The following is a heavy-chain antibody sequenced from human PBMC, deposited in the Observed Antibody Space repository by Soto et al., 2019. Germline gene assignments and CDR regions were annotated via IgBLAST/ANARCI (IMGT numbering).Heavy chain of an antibody. Sequence: EVQLVESGGGLVKPGGSLRLSCAASGFTFSSYSMNWVRQAPGKGLEWVSSISSSSSYIYYADSVKGRFTISRDNAKNSLYLQMNSLRAEDTAVYYCARDLSVANYDPRYYFDYWGQGTLVTVSS. V-gene: IGHV3-21*01. D-gene: IGHD1-7*01. CDR3: ARDLSVANYDPRYYFDY. CDR2: ISSSSSYI. J-gene: IGHJ4*02. CDR1: GFTFSSYS.